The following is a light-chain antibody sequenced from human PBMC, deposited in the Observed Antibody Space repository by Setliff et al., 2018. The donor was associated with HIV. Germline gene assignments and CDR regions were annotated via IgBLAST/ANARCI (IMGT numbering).Light chain of an antibody. V-gene: IGLV2-14*01. CDR1: TSDVGGYNY. CDR2: EVN. J-gene: IGLJ3*02. CDR3: SSYTSSSTLL. Sequence: QSVLTQPASVSGSPGQSITISCAGTTSDVGGYNYVSWYQQHPGKAPKLMIYEVNNRPSGVSNRFFGSKSGNTASLTISGLRAEDEADYYCSSYTSSSTLLFGGGT.